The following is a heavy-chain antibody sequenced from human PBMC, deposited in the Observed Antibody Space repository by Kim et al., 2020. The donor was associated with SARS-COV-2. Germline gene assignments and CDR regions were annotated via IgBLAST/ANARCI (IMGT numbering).Heavy chain of an antibody. CDR2: ISSSGSTI. Sequence: GGSLRLSCAASGFTFSSYEMNWVRQAPGKGLEWVSYISSSGSTIYYADSVKGRFTISRDNAKNSLYLQMNSLRAEDTAVYYCASQGVVVITPAFDIWGQGTMVTVSS. CDR1: GFTFSSYE. J-gene: IGHJ3*02. V-gene: IGHV3-48*03. D-gene: IGHD3-22*01. CDR3: ASQGVVVITPAFDI.